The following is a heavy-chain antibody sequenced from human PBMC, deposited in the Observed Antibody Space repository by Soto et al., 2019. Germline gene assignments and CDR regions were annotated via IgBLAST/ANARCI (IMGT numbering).Heavy chain of an antibody. D-gene: IGHD3-16*01. CDR2: IYYSGST. CDR1: GGSISSGDYY. V-gene: IGHV4-30-4*01. Sequence: PSETLSLTCTVSGGSISSGDYYWSWIRQPPGKGLEWIGYIYYSGSTHYNPSLKSRVTISVDTSKNQFSLKLSSVTAADTAVYYCAREDPGLNWFDPWGQGTLVTVSS. CDR3: AREDPGLNWFDP. J-gene: IGHJ5*02.